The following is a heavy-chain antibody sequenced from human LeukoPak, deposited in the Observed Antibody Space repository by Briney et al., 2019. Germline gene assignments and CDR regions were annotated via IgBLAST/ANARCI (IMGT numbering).Heavy chain of an antibody. CDR3: ARNYYHSSAPGSWFDP. Sequence: GGSLRLSCAASGFIFSSYAMYWVRQAPGKGLEWVALISFDENRKYYRDSVKGRFTISRDNSNNTMHLQMNSVRPEDTAVYFCARNYYHSSAPGSWFDPWGQGTLVTVSS. CDR2: ISFDENRK. D-gene: IGHD3-22*01. CDR1: GFIFSSYA. J-gene: IGHJ5*02. V-gene: IGHV3-30*04.